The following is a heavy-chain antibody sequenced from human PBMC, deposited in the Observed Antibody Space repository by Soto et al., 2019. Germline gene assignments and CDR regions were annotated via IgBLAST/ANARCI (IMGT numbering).Heavy chain of an antibody. D-gene: IGHD3-3*01. J-gene: IGHJ6*02. CDR1: GYTFTGYY. Sequence: ASVKVSCKASGYTFTGYYMHWVRQAPGQGLEWMGWINPNSGGTNYAQKFQGWVTMTRDTSISTAYMELSRLGSDDTAVYYCAREFHYDFWSGYYPDYYYGMDVWGQGTTVTVSS. V-gene: IGHV1-2*04. CDR3: AREFHYDFWSGYYPDYYYGMDV. CDR2: INPNSGGT.